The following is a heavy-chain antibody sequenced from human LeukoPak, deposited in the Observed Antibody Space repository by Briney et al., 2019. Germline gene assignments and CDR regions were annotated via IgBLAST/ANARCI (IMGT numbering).Heavy chain of an antibody. CDR2: IYHSGST. V-gene: IGHV4-38-2*02. Sequence: SETLSLTCTVSGYSISSGYYWGWIRPPPGKGLEWIGSIYHSGSTNYNPSLKSRVTISVDTSKNQFSLKLSSVTAADTAVYYCARRLPTVTTSYNWFDPWGQGTLVTVSS. D-gene: IGHD4-17*01. CDR3: ARRLPTVTTSYNWFDP. CDR1: GYSISSGYY. J-gene: IGHJ5*02.